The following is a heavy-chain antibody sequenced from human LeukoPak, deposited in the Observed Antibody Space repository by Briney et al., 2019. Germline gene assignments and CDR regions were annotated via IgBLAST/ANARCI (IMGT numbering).Heavy chain of an antibody. Sequence: PGGSLRLSCAASGFTFSSYWMSWVRQAPGNGLEWVANIKQDGSEKYYVDSVKGRFTISRDNAKNSLYLQMNSLRAEDTAVYYCARVSRDYYYYYGMDVWGQGTTVTVSS. CDR1: GFTFSSYW. CDR2: IKQDGSEK. V-gene: IGHV3-7*01. CDR3: ARVSRDYYYYYGMDV. D-gene: IGHD4/OR15-4a*01. J-gene: IGHJ6*02.